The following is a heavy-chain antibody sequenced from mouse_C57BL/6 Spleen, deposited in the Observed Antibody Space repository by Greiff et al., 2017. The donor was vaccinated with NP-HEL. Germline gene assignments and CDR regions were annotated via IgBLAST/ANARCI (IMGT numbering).Heavy chain of an antibody. J-gene: IGHJ2*01. CDR2: ISSGSSTI. CDR1: GFTFSDYG. V-gene: IGHV5-17*01. Sequence: EVKLMESGGGLVKPGGSLKLSCAASGFTFSDYGMHWVRQAPEKGLEWVAYISSGSSTIYYADTEKGRFTISRDNAKNTLFLQMTSLRSEDTAMYYCAKRWDYWGQGTTLTVSS. CDR3: AKRWDY. D-gene: IGHD2-3*01.